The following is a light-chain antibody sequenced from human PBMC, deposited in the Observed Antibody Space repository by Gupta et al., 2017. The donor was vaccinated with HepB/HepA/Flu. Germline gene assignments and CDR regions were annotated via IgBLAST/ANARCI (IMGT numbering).Light chain of an antibody. V-gene: IGKV1-5*03. J-gene: IGKJ1*01. CDR2: KAS. Sequence: DIQMTQFPSTLSASVGDRVNITCRASQSMSGWLAWYQQKPGKGPKLLIYKASSLQSGVPSRFSGSGYGTDFTLTISSRQPDDVATYFCHPDNVYSQATFGQGTKVEIK. CDR1: QSMSGW. CDR3: HPDNVYSQAT.